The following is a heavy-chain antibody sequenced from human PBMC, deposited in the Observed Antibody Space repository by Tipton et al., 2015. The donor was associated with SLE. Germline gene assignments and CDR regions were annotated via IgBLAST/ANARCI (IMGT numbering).Heavy chain of an antibody. J-gene: IGHJ4*02. CDR1: GFTFSSYS. CDR3: ATDDSNGLLYYFDY. D-gene: IGHD3-22*01. V-gene: IGHV3-21*01. Sequence: SLRLSCAASGFTFSSYSMNWVRQAPGRGLEWVSSISSSSSYIYYADSVKGRFTISRDNAKNSLYLQMNSLRAEDTAVYYCATDDSNGLLYYFDYWGQGTLVTVSS. CDR2: ISSSSSYI.